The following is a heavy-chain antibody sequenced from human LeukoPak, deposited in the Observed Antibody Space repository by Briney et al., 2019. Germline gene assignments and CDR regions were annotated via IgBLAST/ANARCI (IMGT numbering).Heavy chain of an antibody. Sequence: SETLSLTCTVSGGSISSYYWSWIRQPAGKGLEWIGRIYTSGSTNYNPSLKSRVTMSVDTSKNQFSLKLSSVTAADTAVYYCARDGYSYGYPYYYYYYMDVWGKGTTVTISS. CDR2: IYTSGST. J-gene: IGHJ6*03. CDR1: GGSISSYY. D-gene: IGHD5-18*01. V-gene: IGHV4-4*07. CDR3: ARDGYSYGYPYYYYYYMDV.